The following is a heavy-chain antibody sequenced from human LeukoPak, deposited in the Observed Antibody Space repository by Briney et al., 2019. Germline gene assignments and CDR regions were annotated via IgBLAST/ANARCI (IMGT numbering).Heavy chain of an antibody. CDR3: AREAHFCSGGSCSNY. CDR1: GYTFTGYY. J-gene: IGHJ4*02. D-gene: IGHD2-15*01. CDR2: ISAYNGNT. V-gene: IGHV1-18*04. Sequence: GASVKVSCKASGYTFTGYYMHWVRQAPGQGLEWMGWISAYNGNTNYAQKLQGRVTMTTDTSTSTAYMELRSLRSDDTAVYYCAREAHFCSGGSCSNYWGQGTLVTVSS.